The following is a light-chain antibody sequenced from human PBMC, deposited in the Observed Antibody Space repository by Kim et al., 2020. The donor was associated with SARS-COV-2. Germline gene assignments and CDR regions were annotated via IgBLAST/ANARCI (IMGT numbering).Light chain of an antibody. CDR2: DVS. J-gene: IGLJ1*01. CDR3: SSYTGSSTYV. Sequence: GQSITISCSGTSSDIGDYNYVSWYQQHPGKAPKVMVYDVSKRPSGVSNRFSGSKSGKTASLTISGLQAEDEADYYCSSYTGSSTYVFGTGTKVTVL. CDR1: SSDIGDYNY. V-gene: IGLV2-14*03.